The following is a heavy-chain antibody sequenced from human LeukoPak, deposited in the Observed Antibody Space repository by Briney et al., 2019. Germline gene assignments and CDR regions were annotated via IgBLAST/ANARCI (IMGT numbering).Heavy chain of an antibody. V-gene: IGHV3-30*18. CDR3: AKDREGYFDY. CDR1: GFTFSSYG. Sequence: GGSLRLSCAASGFTFSSYGMHWVRQAPGKGLEWVAVISYDGTNTYYADSVKGRFAISRDNSKNTLYLQMNSLRAEDTAVYYCAKDREGYFDYWGQGTLVTVSS. CDR2: ISYDGTNT. J-gene: IGHJ4*02.